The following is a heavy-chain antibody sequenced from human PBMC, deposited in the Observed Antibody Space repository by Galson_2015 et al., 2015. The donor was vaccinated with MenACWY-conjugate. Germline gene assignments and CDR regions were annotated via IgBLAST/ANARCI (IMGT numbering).Heavy chain of an antibody. V-gene: IGHV3-30*18. Sequence: SLRLSCAASGFTFSSYGMHWVRQAPGKGLEWVAVISYDGSNKYYADSVKGRFTISRDNSKNTLYLQMNSLRAEDTAVYYCAKEVRGRRTYYFDYWGQGTLVTVSS. CDR1: GFTFSSYG. CDR3: AKEVRGRRTYYFDY. D-gene: IGHD3-10*01. CDR2: ISYDGSNK. J-gene: IGHJ4*02.